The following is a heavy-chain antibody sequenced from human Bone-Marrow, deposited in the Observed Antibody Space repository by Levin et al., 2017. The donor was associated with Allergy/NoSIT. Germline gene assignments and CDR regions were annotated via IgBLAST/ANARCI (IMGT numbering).Heavy chain of an antibody. Sequence: SETLSLTCTVSGGSVSSDTYYWSWFRQPPGTGLEWIGYISSSGSTYYNPSLMSRVTISVHTSKNQFSLKLTSVTPADTAVYYCARDDYADFTGWVWGQGSLVTVSS. V-gene: IGHV4-61*01. CDR3: ARDDYADFTGWV. D-gene: IGHD4-17*01. J-gene: IGHJ4*02. CDR1: GGSVSSDTYY. CDR2: ISSSGST.